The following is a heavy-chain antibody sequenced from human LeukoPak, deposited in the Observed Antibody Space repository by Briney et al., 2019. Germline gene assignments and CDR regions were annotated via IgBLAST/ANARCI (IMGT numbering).Heavy chain of an antibody. D-gene: IGHD6-13*01. Sequence: GASVKVSCRASGYAFTSYGISWVRQAPGQGLEWMGWISAYNGNTKYAPKVQGRVTMTTDSSTSTAYMELRSLRSDDTAVYYCARLEGNIAATLISPSPMLYWGQGTLVTVSS. J-gene: IGHJ4*02. CDR1: GYAFTSYG. V-gene: IGHV1-18*01. CDR3: ARLEGNIAATLISPSPMLY. CDR2: ISAYNGNT.